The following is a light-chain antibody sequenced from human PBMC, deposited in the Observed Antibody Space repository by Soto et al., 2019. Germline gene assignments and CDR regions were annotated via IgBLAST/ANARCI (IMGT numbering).Light chain of an antibody. CDR3: QQYNNWPWT. CDR2: GVS. J-gene: IGKJ1*01. Sequence: EIVMTQSPAILSVSPGERATLSCRASQSVSSSLAWYQHKPGQAPRLLIYGVSTRATGIPARFSGSGSGTDFTLTISSLQSEDFALYYCQQYNNWPWTFGQGTKVEIK. V-gene: IGKV3-15*01. CDR1: QSVSSS.